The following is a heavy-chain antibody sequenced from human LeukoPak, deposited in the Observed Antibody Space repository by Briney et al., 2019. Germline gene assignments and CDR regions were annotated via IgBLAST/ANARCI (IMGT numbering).Heavy chain of an antibody. D-gene: IGHD3-22*01. J-gene: IGHJ4*02. CDR3: ARRATYYYDSSGYYYLIDY. Sequence: GESLKISCKGSGYSFTSYWIGWVRQMPGKGLEWMGIIYPGDSDTRYSPSFQGQVTISAGKSISTAYLQWSSLKASDTAMYYCARRATYYYDSSGYYYLIDYWGQGTLVTVSS. CDR2: IYPGDSDT. V-gene: IGHV5-51*01. CDR1: GYSFTSYW.